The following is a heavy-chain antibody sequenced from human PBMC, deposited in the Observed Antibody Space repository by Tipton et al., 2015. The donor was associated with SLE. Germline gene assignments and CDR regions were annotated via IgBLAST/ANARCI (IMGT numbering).Heavy chain of an antibody. Sequence: TLSLTCTVSGGSLSSNSNFWGWIRQPPGKRLEWVGTISYSGSTYYNPSLKSRGTISVDTSKIQFSLKLRSISAADTAVYYCARGGADVGGYYFDHWGQGTLVTVSS. CDR3: ARGGADVGGYYFDH. CDR2: ISYSGST. V-gene: IGHV4-39*01. CDR1: GGSLSSNSNF. J-gene: IGHJ4*02. D-gene: IGHD3-9*01.